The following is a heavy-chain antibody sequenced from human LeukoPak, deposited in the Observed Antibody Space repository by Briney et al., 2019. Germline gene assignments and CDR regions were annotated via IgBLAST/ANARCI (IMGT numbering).Heavy chain of an antibody. CDR1: GFTFSNYW. CDR3: ARSDQGPEE. Sequence: GGSLRLSCAATGFTFSNYWMNWVRQAPGKGLEWVAIVNTDGSEKYYVDSVRGRFIVSRDNAKNSLYLQITSLRGDDTALYYCARSDQGPEEWGQGTLVTVSS. V-gene: IGHV3-7*01. CDR2: VNTDGSEK. D-gene: IGHD2-2*01. J-gene: IGHJ4*02.